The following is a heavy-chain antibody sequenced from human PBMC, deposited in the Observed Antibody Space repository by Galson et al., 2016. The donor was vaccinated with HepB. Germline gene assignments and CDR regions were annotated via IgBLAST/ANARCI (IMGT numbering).Heavy chain of an antibody. CDR2: ISFDGSNN. V-gene: IGHV3-30-3*01. D-gene: IGHD3-16*02. Sequence: SLRLSCAASGFTFSSYAMHWVRQAPGTGLEWVAVISFDGSNNFYADSVKGRFTITRDNSKHTLYLQMNSLRAEDTAVYYCARDDDYVWGTYRYTRTVPQYYFDYWGQGTLVTVSS. J-gene: IGHJ4*02. CDR1: GFTFSSYA. CDR3: ARDDDYVWGTYRYTRTVPQYYFDY.